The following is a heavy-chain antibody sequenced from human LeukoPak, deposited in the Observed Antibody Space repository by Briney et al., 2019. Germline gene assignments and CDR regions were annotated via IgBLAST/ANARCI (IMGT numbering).Heavy chain of an antibody. CDR2: LSNTENS. J-gene: IGHJ4*02. CDR1: GFSVRGSF. D-gene: IGHD2-21*01. V-gene: IGHV3-66*01. Sequence: HPGRSLRLSCAASGFSVRGSFMNWVRQAPGKGLEWVSLLSNTENSFYADSVKGRFTLSRDISNNTLYLHMHSLRGEDTAVYFCARAIGVVDCGTQTCYPYHFDKWGRGTLVTVSS. CDR3: ARAIGVVDCGTQTCYPYHFDK.